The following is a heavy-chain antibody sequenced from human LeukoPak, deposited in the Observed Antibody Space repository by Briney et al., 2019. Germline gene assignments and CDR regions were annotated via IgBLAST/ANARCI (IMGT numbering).Heavy chain of an antibody. D-gene: IGHD1-1*01. J-gene: IGHJ4*02. CDR1: GGSVSSGSYY. Sequence: PSETLSLTCTVSGGSVSSGSYYWSWIRQPPGKGLEWIGYIYYSGSTNYNPSLKSRVTISVDTSKNQFSLKLSSVTAADTAVYYCARDYKGLYRDYWGQGTLVTVSS. CDR2: IYYSGST. V-gene: IGHV4-61*01. CDR3: ARDYKGLYRDY.